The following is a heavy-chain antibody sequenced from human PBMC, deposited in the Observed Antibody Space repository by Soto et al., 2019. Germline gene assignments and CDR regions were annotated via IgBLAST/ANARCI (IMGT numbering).Heavy chain of an antibody. CDR2: IYYSGST. CDR1: GVSVSSGSYY. D-gene: IGHD3-9*01. Sequence: ESLSLSCAVSGVSVSSGSYYGSWIRQPPGKGLEWIGYIYYSGSTNYNPSLKSRVTISVDTSKNQFSLKLSSVTAADTAVYYCERARYFDWSTYYFDYWGQGTLVTVYS. J-gene: IGHJ4*02. V-gene: IGHV4-61*01. CDR3: ERARYFDWSTYYFDY.